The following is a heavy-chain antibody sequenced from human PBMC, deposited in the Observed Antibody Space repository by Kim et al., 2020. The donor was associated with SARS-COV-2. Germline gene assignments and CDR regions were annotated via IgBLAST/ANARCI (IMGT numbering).Heavy chain of an antibody. Sequence: RYSPSFQGQVTISADKSIGAAYLQWSSMKASDTAMYYCASAYSSSWYYFDYWGQGTLVTVST. CDR3: ASAYSSSWYYFDY. V-gene: IGHV5-51*01. J-gene: IGHJ4*02. D-gene: IGHD6-13*01.